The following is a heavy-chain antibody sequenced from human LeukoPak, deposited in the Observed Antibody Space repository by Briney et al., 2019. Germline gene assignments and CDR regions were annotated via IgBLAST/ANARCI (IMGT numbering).Heavy chain of an antibody. CDR3: AAYYYGSGSDYSDY. J-gene: IGHJ4*02. V-gene: IGHV3-7*01. Sequence: GGSLRLSCAASGFTFSRYWMNWVRQAPGKGLEWVANIKQDGSEKYYVDSVKGRFTISRDNAKNSLYLQMNSLRGEETAVYYCAAYYYGSGSDYSDYWGQGTLVTVSS. D-gene: IGHD3-10*01. CDR1: GFTFSRYW. CDR2: IKQDGSEK.